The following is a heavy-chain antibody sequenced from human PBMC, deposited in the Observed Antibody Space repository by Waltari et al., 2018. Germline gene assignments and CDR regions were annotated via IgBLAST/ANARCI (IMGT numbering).Heavy chain of an antibody. V-gene: IGHV4-4*07. Sequence: QVQLQESGPGLVKPSETLSLTCTVSGGSISSYYWSWIRQPAGKGLEWIGRIYTSGSTNYNPSLKSRVTMSVDTSKNQFSLKLSSVTAADTAVYYCASLSSSWYDGFDAFDIWGQGTMVTVSS. D-gene: IGHD6-13*01. CDR3: ASLSSSWYDGFDAFDI. CDR1: GGSISSYY. CDR2: IYTSGST. J-gene: IGHJ3*02.